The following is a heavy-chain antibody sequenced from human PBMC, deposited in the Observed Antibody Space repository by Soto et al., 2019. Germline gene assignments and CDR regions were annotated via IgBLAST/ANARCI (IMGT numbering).Heavy chain of an antibody. V-gene: IGHV1-69*01. J-gene: IGHJ4*02. CDR2: IIPVFGTK. CDR3: AIDIGDYPSFDY. Sequence: QVQLVQSGAEVKMPGSSVRVSCKASGGTFSSYTISWVRQAPGQGLAWMGQIIPVFGTKTYAQKFQGRVTITADESTSTASMEVNSIKSYDTAVNYCAIDIGDYPSFDYWGQGTLVSVS. D-gene: IGHD4-17*01. CDR1: GGTFSSYT.